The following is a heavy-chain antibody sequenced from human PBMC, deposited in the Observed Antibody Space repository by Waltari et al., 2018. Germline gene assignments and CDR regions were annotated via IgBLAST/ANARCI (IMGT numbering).Heavy chain of an antibody. CDR2: SSYNERNI. D-gene: IGHD3-22*01. V-gene: IGHV3-30*04. CDR1: EFTFSSYA. Sequence: QVQLVESGGGVVQPGRSLRLSCTASEFTFSSYAMHWVRQAPGKGLEWLAVSSYNERNIYYVDSVKGRFTISRDNSKKMLYLQMNSLITEDTAVYYCARDYCDRTNCHGMDVWGQGTTVIVSS. J-gene: IGHJ6*02. CDR3: ARDYCDRTNCHGMDV.